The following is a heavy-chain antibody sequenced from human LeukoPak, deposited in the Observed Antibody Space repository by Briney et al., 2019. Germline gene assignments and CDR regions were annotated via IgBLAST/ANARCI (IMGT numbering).Heavy chain of an antibody. D-gene: IGHD7-27*01. Sequence: PSETLSLTCTVSGGSISSYYWSWIRQPPGKGLEWIGYIYYSGSTNYNPPLKSRVTISVDTSKNQFSLKLSSVTAADTAVYYCASGYAGAIDAFDIWGQGTMVTVSS. CDR3: ASGYAGAIDAFDI. J-gene: IGHJ3*02. CDR2: IYYSGST. CDR1: GGSISSYY. V-gene: IGHV4-59*01.